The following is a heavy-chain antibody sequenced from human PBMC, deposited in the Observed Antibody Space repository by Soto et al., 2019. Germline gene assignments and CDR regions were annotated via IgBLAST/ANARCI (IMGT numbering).Heavy chain of an antibody. CDR2: IWYDGSNK. J-gene: IGHJ3*02. CDR1: GFTFSSYG. D-gene: IGHD2-2*01. Sequence: PGGSLRLSCAASGFTFSSYGMHWVRQAPGKGLEWVAVIWYDGSNKYYADSVKGRFTISRDKSKNTLYLQMNSLRAEDTAVYYCARDPVVVVPAATDAFDIWGQGTMVTVSS. CDR3: ARDPVVVVPAATDAFDI. V-gene: IGHV3-33*01.